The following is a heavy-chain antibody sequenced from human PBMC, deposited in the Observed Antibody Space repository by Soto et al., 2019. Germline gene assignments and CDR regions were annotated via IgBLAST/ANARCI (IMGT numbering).Heavy chain of an antibody. CDR3: ARERVRGMDV. V-gene: IGHV1-8*01. J-gene: IGHJ6*02. CDR2: MNPNRANT. D-gene: IGHD6-25*01. Sequence: QVQLVQSGAEVKKPGASVKVSCKASGYTFTSYDINWVRQATGQGLEWMGLMNPNRANTGYAQKSPGRVTMTRNTSISTAYMQLSSLSSEDTAVYYCARERVRGMDVWGQGTTVTVSS. CDR1: GYTFTSYD.